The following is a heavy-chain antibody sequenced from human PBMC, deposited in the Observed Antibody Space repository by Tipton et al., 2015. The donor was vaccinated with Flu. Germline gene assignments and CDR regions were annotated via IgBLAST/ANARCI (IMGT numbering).Heavy chain of an antibody. D-gene: IGHD3-3*01. CDR2: ISSSGSTI. J-gene: IGHJ6*02. Sequence: SLRLSCAASGFTFSDDYMSWIRQAPGKGLEWISHISSSGSTINYADSVKGRFTISRDNAKNSLYLQVNSLRAEDTAVYYCARDHPPSITVLGEITDYFGMDVWGQGTTVTVSS. CDR3: ARDHPPSITVLGEITDYFGMDV. V-gene: IGHV3-11*01. CDR1: GFTFSDDY.